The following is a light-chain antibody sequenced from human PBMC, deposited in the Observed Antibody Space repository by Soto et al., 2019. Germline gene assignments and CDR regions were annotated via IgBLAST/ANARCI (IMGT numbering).Light chain of an antibody. CDR1: QSVSYW. V-gene: IGKV1-5*01. CDR3: QQYKSYPWT. CDR2: DAS. Sequence: EIPMTQSPSTLSASVGDRVTITCRASQSVSYWLAWYQQTPGKAPKLLVHDASTLLSGVPSRFTGSVSGTEFILTIGSLQPDDFATYYCQQYKSYPWTFGQGTKL. J-gene: IGKJ1*01.